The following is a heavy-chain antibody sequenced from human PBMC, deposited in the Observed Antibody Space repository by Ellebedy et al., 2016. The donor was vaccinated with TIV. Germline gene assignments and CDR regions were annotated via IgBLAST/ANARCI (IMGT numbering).Heavy chain of an antibody. CDR2: TRNKPNNYTT. CDR3: TGWRSGDPT. Sequence: PGGSLRLSCAVSGFILSDHDMDWVRQAPGKGLEWVGRTRNKPNNYTTEYAAPVKGRFTISRDDSKNSLYLQMNSLKIEDTAVYYCTGWRSGDPTWGQGTLVTVSS. D-gene: IGHD4-17*01. CDR1: GFILSDHD. V-gene: IGHV3-72*01. J-gene: IGHJ5*02.